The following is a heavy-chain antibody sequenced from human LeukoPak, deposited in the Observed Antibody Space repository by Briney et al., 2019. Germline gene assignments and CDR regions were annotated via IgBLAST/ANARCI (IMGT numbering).Heavy chain of an antibody. V-gene: IGHV4-39*07. CDR1: GGSISSSSYY. Sequence: ASETLSLTCTVSGGSISSSSYYWGWIRQPPGKGLEWIGSIYYSGSTYYNPSLKSRVTISVDTSKNQFSLKLSSVTAADTAVYYCASPLHYSSSWHLPEDYWGQGTLVTVSS. J-gene: IGHJ4*02. CDR2: IYYSGST. D-gene: IGHD6-13*01. CDR3: ASPLHYSSSWHLPEDY.